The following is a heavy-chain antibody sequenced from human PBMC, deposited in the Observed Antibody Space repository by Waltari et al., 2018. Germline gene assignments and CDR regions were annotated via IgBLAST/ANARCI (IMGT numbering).Heavy chain of an antibody. V-gene: IGHV4-4*09. CDR3: ASHYYDSSGSDY. J-gene: IGHJ4*02. CDR2: IYTSGST. D-gene: IGHD3-22*01. Sequence: QVQLQESGPGLVKPSETLSLTCTVSGGSISRYYWSWIRQPPGKGLEWIGYIYTSGSTNYNPSLKSRVTISVDTSKNQFSLKLSSVTAADTAVYYCASHYYDSSGSDYWGQGTLVTVSS. CDR1: GGSISRYY.